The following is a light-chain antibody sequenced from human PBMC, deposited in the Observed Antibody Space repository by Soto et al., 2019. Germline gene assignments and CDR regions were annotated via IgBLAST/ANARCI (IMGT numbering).Light chain of an antibody. Sequence: QSVLTQPPSVSGAPGQRVTISCTGCSSNIGAGYDVHWYQQLPGTAPKLLIYGNSTRPSGVPDRFSGSKSGTSDSLAITGLQAEDEAYYYCQSYDSSLSGVVFGGGTKLTVL. J-gene: IGLJ2*01. CDR1: SSNIGAGYD. CDR3: QSYDSSLSGVV. CDR2: GNS. V-gene: IGLV1-40*01.